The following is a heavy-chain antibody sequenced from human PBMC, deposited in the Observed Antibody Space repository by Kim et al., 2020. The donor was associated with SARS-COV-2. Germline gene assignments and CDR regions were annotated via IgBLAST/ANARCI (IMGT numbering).Heavy chain of an antibody. J-gene: IGHJ6*02. D-gene: IGHD6-19*01. CDR3: ARDGDSSGWLAGGMDV. Sequence: SLKSRVTISVDTSKSQFSLKLSSVTAADTAVYYCARDGDSSGWLAGGMDVWGQGTTVTVSS. V-gene: IGHV4-39*02.